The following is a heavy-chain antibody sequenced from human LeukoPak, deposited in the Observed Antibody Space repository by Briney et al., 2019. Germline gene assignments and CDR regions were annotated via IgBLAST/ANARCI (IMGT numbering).Heavy chain of an antibody. J-gene: IGHJ6*03. CDR3: AKERRGYYMDV. CDR2: ISWDASGT. D-gene: IGHD3-10*01. Sequence: GGSLRLXCAASGFNFGHYAMQWVRQAPGKGLEWVSLISWDASGTYYADSVKGRFTISRDNSKNCLSLQMNSLRPEDTALYYCAKERRGYYMDVWGKGTTVTVSS. CDR1: GFNFGHYA. V-gene: IGHV3-43D*03.